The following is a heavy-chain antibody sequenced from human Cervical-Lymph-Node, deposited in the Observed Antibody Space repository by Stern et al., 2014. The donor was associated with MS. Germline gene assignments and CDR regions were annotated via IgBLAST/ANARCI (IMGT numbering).Heavy chain of an antibody. CDR3: AHEDTAMVMGY. D-gene: IGHD5-18*01. V-gene: IGHV2-5*02. CDR2: IYWDDDK. J-gene: IGHJ4*02. CDR1: GFSLSTSGVG. Sequence: QIPLKESGPKLVKPKPTLKLTCTFSGFSLSTSGVGGGWLGQPQGKDLKWRALIYWDDDKRYSPSLKSRLTITKDTSKNQVVLTMTNMDPVDTATYYCAHEDTAMVMGYWGQGTLVTVSS.